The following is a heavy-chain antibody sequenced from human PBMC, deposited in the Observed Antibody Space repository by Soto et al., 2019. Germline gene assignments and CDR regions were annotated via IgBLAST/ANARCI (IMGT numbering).Heavy chain of an antibody. D-gene: IGHD1-1*01. CDR3: ARNRTRGFFDD. CDR2: IYYSGST. Sequence: SETLSLTCTVSGGSISSYSYYWGWIRQPPGKGLEWIGSIYYSGSTHYNPSLKSRVTISVDTSKNQFSLQLSSVTAADTAVYYCARNRTRGFFDDWGQGTLLTVSS. J-gene: IGHJ4*02. CDR1: GGSISSYSYY. V-gene: IGHV4-39*01.